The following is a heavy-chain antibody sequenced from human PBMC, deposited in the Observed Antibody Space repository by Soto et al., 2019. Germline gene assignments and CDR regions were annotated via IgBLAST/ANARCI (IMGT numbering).Heavy chain of an antibody. Sequence: ASVKVSCKASGYTFTSYGISWVRQAPGQGLEWKGWISAYNGNTNYAQKLQGRVTMTTDTSTSTAYMELRSLRSDDTAVYYCARGGPPYYDFWSGPAYSYYYYMDVWGKGTTVTVSS. D-gene: IGHD3-3*01. V-gene: IGHV1-18*01. CDR3: ARGGPPYYDFWSGPAYSYYYYMDV. CDR2: ISAYNGNT. J-gene: IGHJ6*03. CDR1: GYTFTSYG.